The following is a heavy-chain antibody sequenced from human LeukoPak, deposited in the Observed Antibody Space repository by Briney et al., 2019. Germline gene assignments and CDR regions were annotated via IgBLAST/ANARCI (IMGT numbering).Heavy chain of an antibody. Sequence: PGGSLRLSCAASGFIFRDYVMKWVRQAPGKGLEWVAVTSFDESTKHYADSVQGRFTISRDNSKNTLYLQMNSLRAEDTAVYFCARDAGWLRSFDYWGQGTLVTVSS. CDR3: ARDAGWLRSFDY. CDR2: TSFDESTK. D-gene: IGHD5-12*01. CDR1: GFIFRDYV. J-gene: IGHJ4*02. V-gene: IGHV3-30-3*01.